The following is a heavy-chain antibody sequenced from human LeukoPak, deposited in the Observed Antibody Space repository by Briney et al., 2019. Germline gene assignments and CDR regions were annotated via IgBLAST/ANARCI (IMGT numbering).Heavy chain of an antibody. CDR1: GFTFSSYW. CDR3: VRVGSDYYDSSGYYHFAY. CDR2: IKQDGSEK. V-gene: IGHV3-7*01. D-gene: IGHD3-22*01. Sequence: GGSLRLSCAASGFTFSSYWMSWVRQAPGKGLEWVASIKQDGSEKHYVDSVKGRLTISRDNAKKSLYLQMNSLRAEDTAVYYCVRVGSDYYDSSGYYHFAYWGQGTLVTVSS. J-gene: IGHJ4*02.